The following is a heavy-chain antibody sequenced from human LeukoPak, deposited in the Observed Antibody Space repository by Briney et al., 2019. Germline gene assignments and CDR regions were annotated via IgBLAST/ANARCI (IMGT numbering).Heavy chain of an antibody. CDR2: ISYDGSNK. Sequence: GGSLRLSCAASGFTFSSYGMHWVRQAPGKGLEWVAVISYDGSNKYYADSVKGRFTISRDNSKNTLYLQMNSLRAEDTAVYYCAKDLPPHYYGSGSYFDYWGQGTLVTVSS. V-gene: IGHV3-30*18. CDR3: AKDLPPHYYGSGSYFDY. J-gene: IGHJ4*02. CDR1: GFTFSSYG. D-gene: IGHD3-10*01.